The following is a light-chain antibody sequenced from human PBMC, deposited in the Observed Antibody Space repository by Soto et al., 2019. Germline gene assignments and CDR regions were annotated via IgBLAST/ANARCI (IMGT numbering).Light chain of an antibody. V-gene: IGLV2-14*01. J-gene: IGLJ2*01. CDR2: EVS. CDR3: CSYTSRNRAG. CDR1: SSDVGRYNY. Sequence: QSALTQPASVSGSPGQSITISCTGTSSDVGRYNYVSWFQQHPGKAPKLMIFEVSTRPSGVSNRFSGSKSGNTASLTISGLQIEGEADYYCCSYTSRNRAGFGGGTKLTVL.